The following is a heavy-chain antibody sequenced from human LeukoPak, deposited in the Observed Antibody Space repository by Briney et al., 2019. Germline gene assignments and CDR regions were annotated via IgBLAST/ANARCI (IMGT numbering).Heavy chain of an antibody. CDR1: GYSFTSYW. CDR2: IYPGDSDT. Sequence: GESLKISCKGSGYSFTSYWIGWVRQMPGKGLEWMGIIYPGDSDTRYSPSFRGQVTISADKSISTAYLQWSSLKASDTAMYYCARVYYGSGSYPSGNYWGQGTLVTVSS. J-gene: IGHJ4*02. D-gene: IGHD3-10*01. CDR3: ARVYYGSGSYPSGNY. V-gene: IGHV5-51*01.